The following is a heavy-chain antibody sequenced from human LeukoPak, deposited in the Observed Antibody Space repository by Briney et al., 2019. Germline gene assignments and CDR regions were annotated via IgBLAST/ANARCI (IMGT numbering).Heavy chain of an antibody. J-gene: IGHJ4*02. CDR2: IYYSGST. D-gene: IGHD6-13*01. V-gene: IGHV4-59*12. Sequence: SETLSLTCTVSGGSISSYYWSWIRQPPGKGLEWIGYIYYSGSTNYNPSLKSRVTISVDTSKNQFSLKLSSVTAADTAVYYCARWPIAAAGRGAWGQGTLVTVSS. CDR1: GGSISSYY. CDR3: ARWPIAAAGRGA.